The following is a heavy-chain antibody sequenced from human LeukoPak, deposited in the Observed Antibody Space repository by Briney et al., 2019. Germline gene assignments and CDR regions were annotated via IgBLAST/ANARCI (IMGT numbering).Heavy chain of an antibody. CDR3: ARARATGGTMGWFDP. Sequence: SVKVSCKASGGTFSSYAISWVRQAPGQGLEWMGRIIPIFGTANYAQKFQGRVTITTDESTSTAYMELSSLRSEDTAVHYCARARATGGTMGWFDPWGPGTLVTVSS. D-gene: IGHD6-13*01. J-gene: IGHJ5*02. CDR2: IIPIFGTA. CDR1: GGTFSSYA. V-gene: IGHV1-69*05.